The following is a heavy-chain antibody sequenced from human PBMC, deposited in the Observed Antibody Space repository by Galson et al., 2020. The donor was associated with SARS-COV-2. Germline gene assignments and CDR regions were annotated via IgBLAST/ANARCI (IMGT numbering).Heavy chain of an antibody. CDR2: ISSSGSAI. D-gene: IGHD4-17*01. Sequence: GESLKISCAASGFTFSRFEMNWVRQVPGKGLEWVSYISSSGSAIYYADSVRGRFTISRDNAKNSLFLQMNSLRAEDTAVYYCAREVNYGDYGMDVWGQGTTVTVSS. V-gene: IGHV3-48*03. J-gene: IGHJ6*02. CDR3: AREVNYGDYGMDV. CDR1: GFTFSRFE.